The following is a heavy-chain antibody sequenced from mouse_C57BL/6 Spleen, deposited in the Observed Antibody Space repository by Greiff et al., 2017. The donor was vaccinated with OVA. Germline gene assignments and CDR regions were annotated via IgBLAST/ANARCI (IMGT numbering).Heavy chain of an antibody. Sequence: QVQLQQSGAELVRPGASVTLSCKASGYTFTDYEMHWVKQTPVHGLEWIGAIDPETGGTAYNQKFKGKAILTADKSSSTAYMELRSLTSEDSAVYYCTRGDLLRYCCDVWGTGTTVTVSS. J-gene: IGHJ1*03. CDR2: IDPETGGT. CDR1: GYTFTDYE. V-gene: IGHV1-15*01. D-gene: IGHD1-1*01. CDR3: TRGDLLRYCCDV.